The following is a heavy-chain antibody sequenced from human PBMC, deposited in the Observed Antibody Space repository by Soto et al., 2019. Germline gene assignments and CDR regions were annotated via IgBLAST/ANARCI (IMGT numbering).Heavy chain of an antibody. CDR1: GFTFHAHT. D-gene: IGHD1-1*01. CDR2: VSSDESIK. J-gene: IGHJ4*02. V-gene: IGHV3-30*18. Sequence: QVQLVESGGRAVQPGGSLRLSCVASGFTFHAHTMHWVRQAPGKGLEWVAVVSSDESIKNYVASVKGRFTISRDNSKNILHLQMNSLRVEDTAVYYCAKDSQNWQIDYWGQGTLVTVSS. CDR3: AKDSQNWQIDY.